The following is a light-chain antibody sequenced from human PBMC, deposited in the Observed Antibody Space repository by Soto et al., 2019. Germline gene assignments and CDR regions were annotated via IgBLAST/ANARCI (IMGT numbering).Light chain of an antibody. CDR2: WAS. V-gene: IGKV4-1*01. Sequence: DIGMIQSPESLAVSLGERASINCKSSRSLFYSPNNKIYLAWYQQKPGQPPQLLIHWASTRESGVPDRFSGSGSGTDFTLTISNLQAEDVAVYYYQQYYHTPFTFGQGTQLEIK. CDR1: RSLFYSPNNKIY. J-gene: IGKJ2*01. CDR3: QQYYHTPFT.